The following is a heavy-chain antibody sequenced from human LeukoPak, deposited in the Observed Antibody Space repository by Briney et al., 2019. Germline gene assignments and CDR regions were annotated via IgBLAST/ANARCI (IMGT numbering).Heavy chain of an antibody. CDR2: IYYSGST. Sequence: SETLSLTCTVSGGSISSYYWSWIRQAPGKGLEWIGYIYYSGSTNYNPSLKSRVTISVDTSKNQFSLKLSSVTAADTAVYYCARAGRYCSSTSCKRFDPWGQGTLVTVSS. D-gene: IGHD2-2*01. J-gene: IGHJ5*02. CDR1: GGSISSYY. V-gene: IGHV4-59*01. CDR3: ARAGRYCSSTSCKRFDP.